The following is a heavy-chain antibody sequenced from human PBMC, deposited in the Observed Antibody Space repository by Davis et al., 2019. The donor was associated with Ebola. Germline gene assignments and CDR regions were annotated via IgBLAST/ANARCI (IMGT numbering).Heavy chain of an antibody. V-gene: IGHV5-51*01. Sequence: GESLKISCKGSGYRFSTYWIGWVRQKPGKGLEWMGLIYPGASESRYSPSFQGHVTISADKSTSTAYLQWKTLKASDTAMYYCARHIGIGDYGVFDPWGQGTLVTVSS. CDR1: GYRFSTYW. D-gene: IGHD4-17*01. CDR2: IYPGASES. CDR3: ARHIGIGDYGVFDP. J-gene: IGHJ5*02.